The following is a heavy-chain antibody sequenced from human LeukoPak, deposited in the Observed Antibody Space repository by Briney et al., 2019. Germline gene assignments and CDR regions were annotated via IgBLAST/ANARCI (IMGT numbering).Heavy chain of an antibody. CDR1: GYTFTSYG. Sequence: ASVKVSCTASGYTFTSYGISWVRQAPGQGLEWMGWISAYNGNTNYAQKLQGRVTMTTDTSTSTAYMELRSLRSDDTAVYYCARDRPLNNWNYGSFDYWGQGTLVTVSS. CDR3: ARDRPLNNWNYGSFDY. D-gene: IGHD1-7*01. J-gene: IGHJ4*02. CDR2: ISAYNGNT. V-gene: IGHV1-18*01.